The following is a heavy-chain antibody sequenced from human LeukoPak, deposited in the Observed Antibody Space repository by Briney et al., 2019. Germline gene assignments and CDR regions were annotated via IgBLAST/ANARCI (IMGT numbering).Heavy chain of an antibody. Sequence: GGSLRLSCAASGFTFDDYTMHWVRQAPGKGLEWVSLISWDGGSTYYADSVKGRFTISRDNSKNSLYPQMNSLRTEDTALYYCAKDIGYCSSTSCYHYAFDIWGQGTMVTVSS. J-gene: IGHJ3*02. D-gene: IGHD2-2*01. CDR1: GFTFDDYT. V-gene: IGHV3-43*01. CDR2: ISWDGGST. CDR3: AKDIGYCSSTSCYHYAFDI.